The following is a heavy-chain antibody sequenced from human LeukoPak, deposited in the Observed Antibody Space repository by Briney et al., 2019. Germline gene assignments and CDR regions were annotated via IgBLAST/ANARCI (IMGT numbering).Heavy chain of an antibody. CDR3: AKGQSMVRGVITDDAFDI. CDR2: ISGSGGST. CDR1: GFTFSSYA. V-gene: IGHV3-23*01. D-gene: IGHD3-10*01. J-gene: IGHJ3*02. Sequence: GGSLRLSCAASGFTFSSYAMSWVRQAPGKGLEWVSAISGSGGSTYYADSVKGRFTISRDNSKSTLYLQMNSLRAEDTAVYYCAKGQSMVRGVITDDAFDIWGQGTMVTVSS.